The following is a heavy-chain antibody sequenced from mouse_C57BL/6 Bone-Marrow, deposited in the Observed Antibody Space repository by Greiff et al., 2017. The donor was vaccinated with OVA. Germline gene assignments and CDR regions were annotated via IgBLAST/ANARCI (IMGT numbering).Heavy chain of an antibody. CDR2: IYPGSGNT. J-gene: IGHJ2*01. CDR3: ARSWDPYDYSSLGYFDY. D-gene: IGHD2-4*01. Sequence: QVQLQQSGAELVRPGASVKLSCKASGYTFTDYYINWVKQRPGQGLEWIARIYPGSGNTYYNEKFKGKATLTAEKSSSTAYMHLSSLTSEDSAVYFCARSWDPYDYSSLGYFDYWGQGTTLTVSS. V-gene: IGHV1-76*01. CDR1: GYTFTDYY.